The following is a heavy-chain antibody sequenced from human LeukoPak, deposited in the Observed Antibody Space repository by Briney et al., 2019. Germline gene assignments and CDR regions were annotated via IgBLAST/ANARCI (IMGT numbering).Heavy chain of an antibody. V-gene: IGHV1-46*01. CDR3: ARGSRIAAAASFDY. CDR1: GYTFTSYY. D-gene: IGHD6-13*01. Sequence: ASVKVSCKASGYTFTSYYMHWVRQAPGQGLEWMGIINPSGGSANYAQKFQGRVTITTDESTSTAYMELSSLRSEDTAVYYCARGSRIAAAASFDYWGQGTLVTVSS. J-gene: IGHJ4*02. CDR2: INPSGGSA.